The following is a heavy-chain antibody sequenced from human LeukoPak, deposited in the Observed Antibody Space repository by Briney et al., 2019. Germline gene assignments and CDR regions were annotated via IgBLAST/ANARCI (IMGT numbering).Heavy chain of an antibody. J-gene: IGHJ4*02. Sequence: PGGSLRLSCSVSGFTFSTYVMHWVRQAPGKGMEWVSSISSSSSYIYYADSVKGRFTISRDNAKNSLYLQMHSLGAEDTAVYYCAREEELWFPTGYWGQGTLVTVSS. CDR2: ISSSSSYI. CDR3: AREEELWFPTGY. CDR1: GFTFSTYV. D-gene: IGHD5-18*01. V-gene: IGHV3-21*01.